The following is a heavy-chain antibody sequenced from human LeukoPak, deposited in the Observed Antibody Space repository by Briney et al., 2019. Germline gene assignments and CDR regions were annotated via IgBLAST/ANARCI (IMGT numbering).Heavy chain of an antibody. CDR3: ARGVGYSYGCDY. CDR2: INHSGST. V-gene: IGHV4-34*01. Sequence: SGTLSLTCAVYGGSFSGYYRSWIRQPPGRGMEWIGEINHSGSTNYNPSLKSRVTISVDTSKNQFSLKLSSVTAADTAVYYCARGVGYSYGCDYWGQGTLVTVSS. CDR1: GGSFSGYY. D-gene: IGHD5-18*01. J-gene: IGHJ4*02.